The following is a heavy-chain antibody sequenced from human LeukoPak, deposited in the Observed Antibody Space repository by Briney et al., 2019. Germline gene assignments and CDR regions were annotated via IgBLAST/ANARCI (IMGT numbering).Heavy chain of an antibody. Sequence: GGSLRLSCAASGFTFSSYTMSWVRQAPGKGLEWVSGISGRGGSTYYADSVKGRFTISRDNSKNTLHLQMNSLRGEDTAVCYCAKDDDDFLDVFNIWGQGTMVTVSS. D-gene: IGHD3-3*01. CDR3: AKDDDDFLDVFNI. J-gene: IGHJ3*02. CDR2: ISGRGGST. V-gene: IGHV3-23*01. CDR1: GFTFSSYT.